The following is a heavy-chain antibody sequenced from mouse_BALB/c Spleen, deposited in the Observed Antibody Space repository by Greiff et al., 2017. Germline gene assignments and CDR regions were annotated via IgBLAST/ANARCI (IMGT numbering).Heavy chain of an antibody. CDR1: GFTFSSYT. J-gene: IGHJ3*01. CDR3: ARYRVSTMITSFAY. Sequence: EVMLVESGGGLVKPGGSLKLSCAASGFTFSSYTMSWVRQTPEKRLEWVATISSGGGNTYYPDSVKGRFTISRDNAKNNLYLQMSSLRSEDTALYYCARYRVSTMITSFAYWGQGTLVTVSA. V-gene: IGHV5-9*03. D-gene: IGHD2-4*01. CDR2: ISSGGGNT.